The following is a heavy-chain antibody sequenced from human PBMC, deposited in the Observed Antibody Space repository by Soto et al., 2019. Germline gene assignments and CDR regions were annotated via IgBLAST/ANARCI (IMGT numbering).Heavy chain of an antibody. V-gene: IGHV4-59*08. CDR2: IYYSGST. CDR3: ARHTVTYCSGSNPNWFDP. CDR1: GGSISSYY. D-gene: IGHD2-15*01. Sequence: PSETLSLTCTVSGGSISSYYWSWIRQPPGKGLEWIGYIYYSGSTNYNPPLKSRVTISVDTSKNQSSLKLSSVTAADTAVYYCARHTVTYCSGSNPNWFDPWGQGTLFTVSS. J-gene: IGHJ5*02.